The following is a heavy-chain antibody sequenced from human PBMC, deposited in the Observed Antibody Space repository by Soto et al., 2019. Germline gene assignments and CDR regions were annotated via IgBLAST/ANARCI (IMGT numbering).Heavy chain of an antibody. D-gene: IGHD1-7*01. CDR1: GGSFSGYY. Sequence: SETLSLTCAVYGGSFSGYYWSWIRQPPGKGLEWIGYIYYSGSTNYNPSLKSRVTISVDTSKNQFSLKLSSVTAADTAVYYCARDSSYNWNYDYYYYGMDVWGQGTTVTVSS. CDR3: ARDSSYNWNYDYYYYGMDV. J-gene: IGHJ6*02. CDR2: IYYSGST. V-gene: IGHV4-59*01.